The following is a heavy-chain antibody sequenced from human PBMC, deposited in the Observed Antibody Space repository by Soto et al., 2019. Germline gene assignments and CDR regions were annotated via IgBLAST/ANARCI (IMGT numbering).Heavy chain of an antibody. D-gene: IGHD3-10*01. V-gene: IGHV4-31*03. Sequence: SETLSLTCTVSGGSISSGGYYWTWIRQHPGKGLEWIAYIYHSGYTFYNPSLKSRVTMSVDTSKNQFSLKLRSVTAADTAVYYCARHWGVRGPHEAHYYYGMDVWGQGTTVTVSS. J-gene: IGHJ6*02. CDR2: IYHSGYT. CDR3: ARHWGVRGPHEAHYYYGMDV. CDR1: GGSISSGGYY.